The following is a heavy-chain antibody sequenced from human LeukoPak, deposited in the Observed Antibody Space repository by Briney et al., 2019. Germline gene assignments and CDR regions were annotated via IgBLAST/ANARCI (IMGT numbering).Heavy chain of an antibody. D-gene: IGHD5-18*01. CDR3: ARETWLQLRYGGGGYYYYSMDV. CDR2: TRNKVNSYTT. Sequence: PGGSLRLSCAASGFTFSDHYMDWVRQAPGKGLEWVGRTRNKVNSYTTEYAASVKGRFTISRDDSKNSLYLQMNSLKTEDTAVYYCARETWLQLRYGGGGYYYYSMDVWGKGTTVTISS. CDR1: GFTFSDHY. J-gene: IGHJ6*03. V-gene: IGHV3-72*01.